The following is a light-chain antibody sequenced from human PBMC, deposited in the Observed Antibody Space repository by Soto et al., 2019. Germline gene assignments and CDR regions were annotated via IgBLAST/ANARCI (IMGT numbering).Light chain of an antibody. V-gene: IGKV3-20*01. Sequence: EIVITQSPATLSVSPGERATLSCRASQSVSSNLAWYQQKPGQAPRLLIYGASSRDTGIPDRFSGSGSGTDFTLPISRLEPEDFAVYYCQQYGSSLWTFGQGTKVDIK. CDR1: QSVSSN. CDR3: QQYGSSLWT. J-gene: IGKJ1*01. CDR2: GAS.